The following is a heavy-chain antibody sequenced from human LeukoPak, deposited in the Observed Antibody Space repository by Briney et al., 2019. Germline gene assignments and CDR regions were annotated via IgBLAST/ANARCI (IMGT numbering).Heavy chain of an antibody. D-gene: IGHD3-10*01. CDR2: ISSSSSTI. CDR3: TRDDYGSGDRGPDY. CDR1: RFIFSSYG. Sequence: GGSLRLSCAAPRFIFSSYGMNWGRQAPGKGLEWVSYISSSSSTIYYADSVKGRFTISRDNAENSLYLQMNSLRDEDTAVYYCTRDDYGSGDRGPDYWGQGTLVTVSS. V-gene: IGHV3-48*02. J-gene: IGHJ4*02.